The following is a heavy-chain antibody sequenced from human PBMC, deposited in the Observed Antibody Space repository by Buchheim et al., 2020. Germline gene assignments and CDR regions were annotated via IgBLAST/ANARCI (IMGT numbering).Heavy chain of an antibody. CDR2: IYHSGNT. Sequence: QLHLQESGSGLVKPSQTLSLTCTVSGDSISRDQYSWGWIRQPPGKGLEWIGYIYHSGNTYYNSSLRSRVAISVESSRNQFSLNLTSVTAADTAVYYCARGGWTNGYSWGQGIL. CDR3: ARGGWTNGYS. V-gene: IGHV4-30-2*01. CDR1: GDSISRDQYS. J-gene: IGHJ4*02. D-gene: IGHD5-24*01.